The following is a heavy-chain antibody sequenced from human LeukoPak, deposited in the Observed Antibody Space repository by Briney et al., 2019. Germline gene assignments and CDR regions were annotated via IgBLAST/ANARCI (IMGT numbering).Heavy chain of an antibody. J-gene: IGHJ6*03. Sequence: ASVKVSCKASGYTFTSYGISWVRQAPGQGLEWMGWISAYNGNTNYAQKLQGRVTMTTDTSTSTAYMELRSLRSDDTAVYYCARDLRDGSGSYYTYYYYYMDVWGKGTTVTVSS. D-gene: IGHD3-10*01. CDR1: GYTFTSYG. V-gene: IGHV1-18*01. CDR3: ARDLRDGSGSYYTYYYYYMDV. CDR2: ISAYNGNT.